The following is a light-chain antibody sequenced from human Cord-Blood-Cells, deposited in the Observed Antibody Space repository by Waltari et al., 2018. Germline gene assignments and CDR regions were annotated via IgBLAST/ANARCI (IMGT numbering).Light chain of an antibody. V-gene: IGKV3-15*01. CDR3: QQYNNWPPYT. J-gene: IGKJ2*01. Sequence: EIVMTQSPATLSVSPGERATLSCRASQSVSSNLAWYQQKPGQALRLLIYGAYTRATGIPARFSGSGSGTEFTLTISSLQSVDFAVYYCQQYNNWPPYTFGQGTKLEIK. CDR2: GAY. CDR1: QSVSSN.